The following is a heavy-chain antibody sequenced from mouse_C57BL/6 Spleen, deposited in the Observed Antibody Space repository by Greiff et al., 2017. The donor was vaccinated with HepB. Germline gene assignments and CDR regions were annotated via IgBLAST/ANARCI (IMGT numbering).Heavy chain of an antibody. Sequence: EVQLQQSGPELVKPGASVKISCKASGYTFTDYYMNWVKQSHGKSLEWIGDINPNNGGTSYNQKFKGKATLTVDKSSSTAYMELRSLTSEDSAVYYCARSGEGDFDYWCQGTTLTVSS. CDR2: INPNNGGT. CDR3: ARSGEGDFDY. CDR1: GYTFTDYY. V-gene: IGHV1-26*01. J-gene: IGHJ2*01.